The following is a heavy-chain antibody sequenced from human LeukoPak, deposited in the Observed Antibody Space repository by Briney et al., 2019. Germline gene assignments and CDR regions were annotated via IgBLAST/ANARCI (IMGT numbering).Heavy chain of an antibody. CDR2: INPNSGGT. CDR1: GYTFTDYY. D-gene: IGHD1/OR15-1a*01. J-gene: IGHJ6*03. CDR3: ASTATEQTYYYRAV. V-gene: IGHV1-2*02. Sequence: ASVTVSCKASGYTFTDYYMHWVRQAPGQGLEWMGWINPNSGGTNYAQQFQGRVTMNRDTSISTAYMDLSSLRSDDTAVYYCASTATEQTYYYRAVWGKGTTVTVSS.